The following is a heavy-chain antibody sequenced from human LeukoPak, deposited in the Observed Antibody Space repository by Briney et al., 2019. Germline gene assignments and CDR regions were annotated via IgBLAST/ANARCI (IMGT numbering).Heavy chain of an antibody. CDR2: ITPSGGST. J-gene: IGHJ6*03. V-gene: IGHV1-46*01. CDR1: GYTFTTYY. D-gene: IGHD5-18*01. Sequence: ASVNVSCKASGYTFTTYYMHWVRQAPGQGLEWMGIITPSGGSTSYAQKFQGRVTMTRDTSTSTVYMELSSLRSEDTAVYYCARDGEVASSYGYYYYYMDVWGKGTTVTVSS. CDR3: ARDGEVASSYGYYYYYMDV.